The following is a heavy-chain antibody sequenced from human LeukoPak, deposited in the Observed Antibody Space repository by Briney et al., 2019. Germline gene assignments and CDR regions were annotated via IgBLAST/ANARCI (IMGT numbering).Heavy chain of an antibody. D-gene: IGHD4/OR15-4a*01. CDR3: ARLTMPTGPGDY. CDR1: GGSITQTNY. CDR2: VNLQGGT. V-gene: IGHV4-4*02. Sequence: TSETLSLTCDVSGGSITQTNYWTWVRPPPGKGLEWIGEVNLQGGTNYNPSLLRRVAISVDPSRNLFSLKLTSVTAADTGVYYCARLTMPTGPGDYWGQGTLVTVSS. J-gene: IGHJ4*02.